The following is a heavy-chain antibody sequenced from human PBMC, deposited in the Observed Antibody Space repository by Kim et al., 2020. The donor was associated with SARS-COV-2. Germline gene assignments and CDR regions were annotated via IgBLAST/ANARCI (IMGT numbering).Heavy chain of an antibody. Sequence: GGSLRLSCVASGFTFSANAMGWVRQAPGMRPEWLSSISGNGESMYFADSVEGRFTISRDNSQQMLFLQMDSLRAEDTAIYYCVKDVTLGNLDLYYFDVWGQGVLVTVSS. CDR2: ISGNGESM. CDR3: VKDVTLGNLDLYYFDV. CDR1: GFTFSANA. D-gene: IGHD3-16*01. V-gene: IGHV3-23*01. J-gene: IGHJ4*02.